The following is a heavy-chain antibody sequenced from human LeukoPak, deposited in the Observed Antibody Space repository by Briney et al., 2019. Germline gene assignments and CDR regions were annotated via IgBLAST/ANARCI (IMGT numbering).Heavy chain of an antibody. CDR1: GGTLSTYA. V-gene: IGHV1-69*13. CDR3: ASRGGVTQENDYYYFAMDV. Sequence: SVKVSCKPSGGTLSTYAISWVRQAPGQGPQWMGGVIPMFGTVRYAQKFQGRVTITADDSTSTAYMELSSLRFEDTAVYYCASRGGVTQENDYYYFAMDVWGQGTTVTVSS. CDR2: VIPMFGTV. J-gene: IGHJ6*02. D-gene: IGHD2-21*02.